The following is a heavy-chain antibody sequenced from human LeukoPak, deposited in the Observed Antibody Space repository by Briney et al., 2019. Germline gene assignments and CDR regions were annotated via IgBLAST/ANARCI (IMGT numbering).Heavy chain of an antibody. J-gene: IGHJ4*02. CDR2: INPNSGGT. V-gene: IGHV1-2*02. CDR3: ARGHGENYDFWSGYSGGSFFDY. CDR1: GYTFTGYY. Sequence: APVKVSCKASGYTFTGYYMHWVRQAPGQGLEWMGWINPNSGGTNYAQKFQGRVTMTRDTSISTAYMELSRLRSDDTAVYYCARGHGENYDFWSGYSGGSFFDYWGQGTLVTVSS. D-gene: IGHD3-3*01.